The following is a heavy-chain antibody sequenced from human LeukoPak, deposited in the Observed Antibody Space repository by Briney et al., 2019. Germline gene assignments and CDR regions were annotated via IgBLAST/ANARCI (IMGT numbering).Heavy chain of an antibody. CDR3: AREYYDILTGYYKGGYYYGMDV. J-gene: IGHJ6*02. D-gene: IGHD3-9*01. CDR2: IKQDGSEK. CDR1: GFTFSSYS. Sequence: GGSLRLSCAASGFTFSSYSMNWVRQAPGKGLEWVANIKQDGSEKYYVDSVKGRFTISRDNAKNSLYLQMNSLRAGDTAVYYCAREYYDILTGYYKGGYYYGMDVWGQGTTVTVSS. V-gene: IGHV3-7*01.